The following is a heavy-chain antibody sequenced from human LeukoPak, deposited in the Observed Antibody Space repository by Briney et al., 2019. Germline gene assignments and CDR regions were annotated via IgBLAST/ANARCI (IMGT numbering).Heavy chain of an antibody. CDR2: IKEDGSQE. CDR3: AKGGAPFAESAY. J-gene: IGHJ4*02. D-gene: IGHD3-10*01. Sequence: PGGSLRLSCAASGFTFSSYWMSWVRRAPGKGLEWVANIKEDGSQEYYVDSVRGRFTISRDNARNSVYLQMNSLRAEDTAVYYCAKGGAPFAESAYWGRGTLVTVSS. CDR1: GFTFSSYW. V-gene: IGHV3-7*01.